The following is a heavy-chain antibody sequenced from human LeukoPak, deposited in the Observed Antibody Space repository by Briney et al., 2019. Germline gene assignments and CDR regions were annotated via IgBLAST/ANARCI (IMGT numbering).Heavy chain of an antibody. D-gene: IGHD6-19*01. CDR2: IYYTGST. Sequence: PSETLSLTCTVSGCPISNYYRSWVRQPPGKGLEWIAYIYYTGSTNYNPSLKSRVTISVDTSKNQFSLKLSSVTAADTAVYHCARGYRSGRIDPWGQGTLVTVSS. CDR1: GCPISNYY. J-gene: IGHJ5*02. CDR3: ARGYRSGRIDP. V-gene: IGHV4-59*01.